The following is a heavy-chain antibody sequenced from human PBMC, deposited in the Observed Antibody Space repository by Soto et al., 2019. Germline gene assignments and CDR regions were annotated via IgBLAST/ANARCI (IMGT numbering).Heavy chain of an antibody. CDR1: GFTFSSYS. J-gene: IGHJ3*02. Sequence: KTGGSLRLSCAASGFTFSSYSMNWVRQAPGKGLEWVSSISSSSSYIYYADSVKGRFTISRDNAKNSLYLQMNSLRAEDTAVYYCARDHGLSSYAFDIWGQGTMVTVSS. CDR2: ISSSSSYI. CDR3: ARDHGLSSYAFDI. V-gene: IGHV3-21*01. D-gene: IGHD2-15*01.